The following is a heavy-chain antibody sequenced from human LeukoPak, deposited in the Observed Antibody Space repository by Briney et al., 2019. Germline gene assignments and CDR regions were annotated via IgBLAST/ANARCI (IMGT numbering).Heavy chain of an antibody. CDR1: GFTFSSYA. CDR3: ARAHAYCSSTSCLGDYYYYMDV. V-gene: IGHV3-30-3*01. Sequence: GGSLRLSCAASGFTFSSYAMSWVRQAPGKGLEWVAVISYDGSNKYYADSVKGRFTISRDNSKNTLYLQMNSLRAEDTAVYYCARAHAYCSSTSCLGDYYYYMDVWGKGTTVTVSS. D-gene: IGHD2-2*01. CDR2: ISYDGSNK. J-gene: IGHJ6*03.